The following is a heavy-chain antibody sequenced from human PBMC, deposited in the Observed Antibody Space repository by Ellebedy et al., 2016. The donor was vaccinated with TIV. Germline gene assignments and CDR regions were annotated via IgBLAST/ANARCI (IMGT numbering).Heavy chain of an antibody. Sequence: GESLKISXAASGFIVSSNYISWVRQAPGKGLEWVSIIYSGGGTYYADSVKGRFTISRDSSKNTVYLQLNSLRVVDTAVYYCARCRDGNNCYNGMDVWGQGTTVTVSS. CDR1: GFIVSSNY. J-gene: IGHJ6*02. CDR3: ARCRDGNNCYNGMDV. CDR2: IYSGGGT. D-gene: IGHD5-24*01. V-gene: IGHV3-66*01.